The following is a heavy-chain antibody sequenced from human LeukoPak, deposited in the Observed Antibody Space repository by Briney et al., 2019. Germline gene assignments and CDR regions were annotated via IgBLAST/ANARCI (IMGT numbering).Heavy chain of an antibody. J-gene: IGHJ4*02. CDR1: GFTFSDYY. V-gene: IGHV3-11*04. CDR3: ATVTYGRLDH. Sequence: GGSLRLSCAASGFTFSDYYMSWIRQAPGKGLEWVSYISSSGRTICYADSVKGRFTISRDNAKNSLYLQMNSLRVEDRAVYYCATVTYGRLDHWGQGTLVTVTS. CDR2: ISSSGRTI. D-gene: IGHD3-10*01.